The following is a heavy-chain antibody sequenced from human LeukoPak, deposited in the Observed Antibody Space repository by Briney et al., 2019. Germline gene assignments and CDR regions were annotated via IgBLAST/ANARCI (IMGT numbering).Heavy chain of an antibody. Sequence: PSQTLSLTCTVSGGSISSGSYYWSWIRQPAGKGLEWIGRIYTRGSTNYNPSLKSRVTISVDTSKNQFSLKLSSVTAADTAVYYCAREPYCSSTSCYEAGYWGQGTLVTVSS. V-gene: IGHV4-61*02. CDR1: GGSISSGSYY. CDR3: AREPYCSSTSCYEAGY. CDR2: IYTRGST. J-gene: IGHJ4*02. D-gene: IGHD2-2*01.